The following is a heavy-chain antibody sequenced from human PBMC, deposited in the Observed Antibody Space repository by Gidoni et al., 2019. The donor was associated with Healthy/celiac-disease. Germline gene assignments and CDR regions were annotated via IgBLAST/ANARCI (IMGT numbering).Heavy chain of an antibody. J-gene: IGHJ3*02. CDR2: ISYDGSNK. CDR1: GFTFSRYA. Sequence: QVQLVESGGGVVQPGRSLSLSCAASGFTFSRYAMHWVRQARGKGLGWVALISYDGSNKYYADSVKGRFTISRDNSKNTLYLQMNSLRAEDTAVYYCAREFAPLGRSFDIWGQGTMVTVSS. V-gene: IGHV3-30-3*01. CDR3: AREFAPLGRSFDI. D-gene: IGHD3-16*01.